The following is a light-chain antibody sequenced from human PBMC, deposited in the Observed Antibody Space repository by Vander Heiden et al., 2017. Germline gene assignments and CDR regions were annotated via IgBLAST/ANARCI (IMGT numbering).Light chain of an antibody. Sequence: VVMTQSPLSLPVTLGQSASISCRSSHSLVYSDGNTYLNWIQQRPGQSPRRLICQVTHGDSGVPDRFGGSGSGTDFTLKISRVEAEDVGIYYCIQGRYWPTFGQGTKVEIK. V-gene: IGKV2-30*01. CDR2: QVT. CDR3: IQGRYWPT. CDR1: HSLVYSDGNTY. J-gene: IGKJ1*01.